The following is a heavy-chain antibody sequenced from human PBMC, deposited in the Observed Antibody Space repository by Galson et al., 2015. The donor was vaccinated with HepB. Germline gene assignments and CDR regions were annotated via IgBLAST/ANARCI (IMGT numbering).Heavy chain of an antibody. J-gene: IGHJ4*02. CDR1: GSSFNTYA. CDR2: ISASGRVT. CDR3: AKASGPAAGYLDD. D-gene: IGHD6-13*01. Sequence: SLRLSCAASGSSFNTYAMSWVRQAPGKGLEWVSGISASGRVTYYAESLKGRVTIARNKYRNTLYLQMNSQTVEDTAVYYCAKASGPAAGYLDDWGQGTLVTVSS. V-gene: IGHV3-23*01.